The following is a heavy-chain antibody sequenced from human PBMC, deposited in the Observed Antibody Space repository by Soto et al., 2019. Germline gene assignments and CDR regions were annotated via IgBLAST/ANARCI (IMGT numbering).Heavy chain of an antibody. J-gene: IGHJ4*02. CDR3: ASWIMTTVTTAPQGGGS. CDR1: GCTFSSYA. V-gene: IGHV1-69*01. D-gene: IGHD4-17*01. Sequence: QVQLVQSGAEVKKPGSSVKVSCKASGCTFSSYAISWVRQAPGQGLEWMGGIIPIFGTANYAQKLQGRVTITADESTSTAYMELSSLRSEDTAVYYWASWIMTTVTTAPQGGGSWGQGTLVTVSS. CDR2: IIPIFGTA.